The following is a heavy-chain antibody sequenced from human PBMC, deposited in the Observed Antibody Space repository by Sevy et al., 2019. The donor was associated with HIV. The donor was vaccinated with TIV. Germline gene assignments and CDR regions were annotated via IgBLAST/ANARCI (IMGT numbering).Heavy chain of an antibody. Sequence: GGSLRLSCAASGFTFSSYAMSWVRQAPGKGLEWVSAISGSGGSTYYADSVKGRFTISRDNSKNTVYLQMNSLRAEDTAVYYCAKLTEVVVVIAKYYFDYWGQGTLVTVSS. CDR3: AKLTEVVVVIAKYYFDY. V-gene: IGHV3-23*01. D-gene: IGHD2-21*01. CDR1: GFTFSSYA. J-gene: IGHJ4*02. CDR2: ISGSGGST.